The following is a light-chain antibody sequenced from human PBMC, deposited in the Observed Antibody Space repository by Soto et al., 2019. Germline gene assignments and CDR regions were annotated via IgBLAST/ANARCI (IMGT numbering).Light chain of an antibody. Sequence: QSALTQPRSVSGSPGQSVTISCTATASDVGDYNYVSWYQQHPGNVPKLLIYDVTKRPSGVPDRFSGSKSGNTASLTISGLQAEDEADYYCCSYAGGPYVFGTGTKVTVL. V-gene: IGLV2-11*01. CDR2: DVT. CDR3: CSYAGGPYV. CDR1: ASDVGDYNY. J-gene: IGLJ1*01.